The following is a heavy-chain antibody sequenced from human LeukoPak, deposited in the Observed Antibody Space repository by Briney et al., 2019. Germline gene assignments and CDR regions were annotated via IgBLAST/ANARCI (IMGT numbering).Heavy chain of an antibody. J-gene: IGHJ4*02. V-gene: IGHV1-69*05. D-gene: IGHD4-11*01. Sequence: ASVKVSCKASGGTFSSYAISWVRQAPGQGLEWMGGIIPIFGTANYAQKFQGRVTITTDESTSTAYMELSSLRSEDTAVYYCARALGNYVPDDYWGQGTLVTVSS. CDR1: GGTFSSYA. CDR3: ARALGNYVPDDY. CDR2: IIPIFGTA.